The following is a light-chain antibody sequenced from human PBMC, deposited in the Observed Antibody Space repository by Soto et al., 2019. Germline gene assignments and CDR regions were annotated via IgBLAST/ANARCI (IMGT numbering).Light chain of an antibody. CDR2: DAS. CDR3: QQRSNWPPSIT. Sequence: EIVMTQSPATLSLSPGERATLSCRASQSVSSNLAWYQQKPGQAPRLVIFDASNRATGIPARFSGSGSGTDFTLTINRLEPEDFAVYYCQQRSNWPPSITFGQGTRLEIK. CDR1: QSVSSN. J-gene: IGKJ5*01. V-gene: IGKV3-11*01.